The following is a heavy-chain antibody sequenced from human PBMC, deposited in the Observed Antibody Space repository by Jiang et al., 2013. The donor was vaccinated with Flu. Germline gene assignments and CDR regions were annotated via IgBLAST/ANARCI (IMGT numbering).Heavy chain of an antibody. CDR2: TPFNGYNK. J-gene: IGHJ4*02. Sequence: QLVESGGGVVQPGRSLRLSCAASGFTFSDFAMHWVRQAPGTGLEWLALTPFNGYNKYYSESVKGRFTISRDNSNNTLYLHINNLRADDTAVYYCVKNRGAAGPYYFDLWGQGTLVTVSS. V-gene: IGHV3-30*18. CDR1: GFTFSDFA. D-gene: IGHD6-13*01. CDR3: VKNRGAAGPYYFDL.